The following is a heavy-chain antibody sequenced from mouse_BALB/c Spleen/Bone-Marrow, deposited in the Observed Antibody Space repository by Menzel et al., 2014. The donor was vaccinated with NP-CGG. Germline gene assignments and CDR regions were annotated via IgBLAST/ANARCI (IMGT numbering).Heavy chain of an antibody. D-gene: IGHD3-2*02. CDR2: IDPAKGNT. V-gene: IGHV14-3*02. Sequence: EVQLQQSGAELVKPGASVKLPCTTSGFNIKDTYIHWVKQRPEQGLEWIGRIDPAKGNTKFVPKFQGKATVTADTSCNSANLRLSSLTSEDTALYYYTRSGGNSDEDWFAYWGQGTLVTVSS. CDR3: TRSGGNSDEDWFAY. J-gene: IGHJ3*01. CDR1: GFNIKDTY.